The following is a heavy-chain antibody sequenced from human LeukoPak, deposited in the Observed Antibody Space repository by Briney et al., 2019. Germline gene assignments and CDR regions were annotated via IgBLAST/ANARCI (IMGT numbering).Heavy chain of an antibody. D-gene: IGHD2-2*02. CDR2: ISAYNGNT. CDR3: ARATCSSTSCYMSLYYYYYMDV. Sequence: ASVKVSCKASGYTFTSYGISWVRQAPGQGREWMGWISAYNGNTNYAQKLQGRVTMTTDTSTSTAYMELRSLRSDDTAVYYCARATCSSTSCYMSLYYYYYMDVWGKGTTVTISS. V-gene: IGHV1-18*01. J-gene: IGHJ6*03. CDR1: GYTFTSYG.